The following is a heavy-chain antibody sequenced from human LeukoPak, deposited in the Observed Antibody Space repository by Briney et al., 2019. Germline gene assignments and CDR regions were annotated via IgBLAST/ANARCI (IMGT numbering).Heavy chain of an antibody. V-gene: IGHV4-34*01. CDR3: ARGKPRFIAAAGGIDY. CDR1: GGSFSGYY. J-gene: IGHJ4*02. Sequence: SETLSLTCAVYGGSFSGYYWSWIRQPPGKGLEWIGEINHSGSTNHNPSLKSRVTISVDTSKNQFSLKLSSVTVADTAVYYCARGKPRFIAAAGGIDYWGQGTLVTVSS. D-gene: IGHD6-13*01. CDR2: INHSGST.